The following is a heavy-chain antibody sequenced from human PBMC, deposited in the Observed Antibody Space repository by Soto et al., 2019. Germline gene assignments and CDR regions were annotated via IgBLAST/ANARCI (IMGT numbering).Heavy chain of an antibody. J-gene: IGHJ6*03. CDR1: GGSFSGYY. CDR2: INHSGST. Sequence: SETLSLTCAVYGGSFSGYYWSWIRQPPGKGLEWIGEINHSGSTNYNPSLKSRVTISVDTSKNQFSLKLSSVTAADTAVYYCAINAAVAGSPENYYYMDVWGKGTTVTVSS. V-gene: IGHV4-34*01. D-gene: IGHD6-19*01. CDR3: AINAAVAGSPENYYYMDV.